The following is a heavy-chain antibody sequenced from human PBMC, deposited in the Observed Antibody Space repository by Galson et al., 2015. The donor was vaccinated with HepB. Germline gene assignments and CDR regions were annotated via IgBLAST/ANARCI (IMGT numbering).Heavy chain of an antibody. Sequence: SLRLSCAASGFTFSSYAMHWVRQAPGKGLEWVAVISYDGSNKYYADSVKGRFTISRDNSKNTLYLQMNSLRAEDTAVYYCARVYGDSYDAFDIWGQGTTVTVSS. V-gene: IGHV3-30-3*01. D-gene: IGHD4-17*01. CDR3: ARVYGDSYDAFDI. CDR2: ISYDGSNK. J-gene: IGHJ3*02. CDR1: GFTFSSYA.